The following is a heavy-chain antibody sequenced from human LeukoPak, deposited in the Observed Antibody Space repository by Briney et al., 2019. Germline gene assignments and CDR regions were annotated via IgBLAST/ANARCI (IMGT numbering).Heavy chain of an antibody. CDR2: INHSGST. Sequence: PSETLSLTCAVYGGSFSGYYWSWIRQPPGKGLGWIGEINHSGSTNYNPSLKSRVTISVDTSKNQFSLKLSSVTAADTAVYYCASIKYSSSYYYYGMDVWGQGTTVTVSS. J-gene: IGHJ6*02. CDR1: GGSFSGYY. CDR3: ASIKYSSSYYYYGMDV. D-gene: IGHD6-6*01. V-gene: IGHV4-34*01.